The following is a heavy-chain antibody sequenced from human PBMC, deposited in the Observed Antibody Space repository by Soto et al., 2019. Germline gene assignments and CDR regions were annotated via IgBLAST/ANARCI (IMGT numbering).Heavy chain of an antibody. CDR2: ISGSGDIT. J-gene: IGHJ4*02. Sequence: EVQLLESGGGLVQPGGSLRLSCAASGFTFRNYAMNWVRQAPGKGLEWVSTISGSGDITYYADSVKGRFTISRDNSKNTLYLQMNSLRAEDTAVYHCAKGTRRITSSWQRWGQGTLVTVSS. CDR3: AKGTRRITSSWQR. CDR1: GFTFRNYA. V-gene: IGHV3-23*01. D-gene: IGHD6-13*01.